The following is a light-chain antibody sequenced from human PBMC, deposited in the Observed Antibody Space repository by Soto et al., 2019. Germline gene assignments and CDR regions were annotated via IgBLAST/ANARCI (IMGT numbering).Light chain of an antibody. V-gene: IGKV1-33*01. CDR2: DAS. CDR3: QQFDSFPYT. CDR1: HHISDN. Sequence: DIQMTQSPSSLSAAVGDRVTITCRASHHISDNLNWYYQKPGKAPKILIYDASTWRRRVPSGFSGSGSWTDFTLTISSLQPEDIAAVYCQQFDSFPYTFGQGTRVEIK. J-gene: IGKJ2*01.